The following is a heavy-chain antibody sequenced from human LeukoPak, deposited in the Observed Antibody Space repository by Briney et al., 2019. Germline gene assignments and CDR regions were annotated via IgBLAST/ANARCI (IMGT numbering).Heavy chain of an antibody. CDR1: GFTFSSYA. J-gene: IGHJ4*02. CDR2: VSDDGSSK. V-gene: IGHV3-30-3*01. CDR3: AKGQYSSGWYGGYYFDY. Sequence: GGSLRLSCAASGFTFSSYALYWVRQAPGKGLEWVAVVSDDGSSKYYADSVKGRFTISRDNSKNSLHLQMNSLRAEDTAIYYCAKGQYSSGWYGGYYFDYWGQGTLVTVSS. D-gene: IGHD6-19*01.